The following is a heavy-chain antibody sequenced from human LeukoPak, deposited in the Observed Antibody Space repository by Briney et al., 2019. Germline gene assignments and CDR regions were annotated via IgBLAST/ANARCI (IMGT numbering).Heavy chain of an antibody. Sequence: SETLSLTCTVSGGSISSSSYFWGWIRQPPGKGLEWIGSIYYSGSTYSNPSLKSRVTISVDKSKNQFSLKLSSVTAADTAVYYCAVAGSRFDYWGQGTLVTVSS. V-gene: IGHV4-39*07. D-gene: IGHD6-13*01. CDR1: GGSISSSSYF. CDR3: AVAGSRFDY. CDR2: IYYSGST. J-gene: IGHJ4*02.